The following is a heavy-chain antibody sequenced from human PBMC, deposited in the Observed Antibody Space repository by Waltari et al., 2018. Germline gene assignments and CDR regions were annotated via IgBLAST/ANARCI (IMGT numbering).Heavy chain of an antibody. CDR2: INPNSGGT. J-gene: IGHJ4*02. CDR1: GYTFTGYY. D-gene: IGHD5-12*01. Sequence: QVQLVQSGAEVKKHGASVKVSCKAAGYTFTGYYMHWVRQAPGQGLEWMGWINPNSGGTNYAQKFQGRVTMTRDTSISTAYMELSRLRSDDTAVYYCAREAVVATNGNDYWGQGTLVTVSS. CDR3: AREAVVATNGNDY. V-gene: IGHV1-2*02.